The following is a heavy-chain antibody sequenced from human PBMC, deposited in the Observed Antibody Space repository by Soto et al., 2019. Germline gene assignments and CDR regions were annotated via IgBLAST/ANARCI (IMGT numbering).Heavy chain of an antibody. V-gene: IGHV4-30-2*01. CDR1: GCS. CDR3: TRGPSVAKVDY. Sequence: GCSRIFIRQPPGKGLEWIGYIYHSGSTYYNPSLKSRVTISVDRSKNQFSLKLSSVTAADTAVYYCTRGPSVAKVDYWGQGTLVIGSS. CDR2: IYHSGST. D-gene: IGHD2-21*01. J-gene: IGHJ4*02.